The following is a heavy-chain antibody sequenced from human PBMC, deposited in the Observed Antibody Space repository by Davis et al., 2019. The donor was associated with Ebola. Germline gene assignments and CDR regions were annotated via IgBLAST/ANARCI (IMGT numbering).Heavy chain of an antibody. V-gene: IGHV1-69*13. CDR2: IIPIFGTA. CDR3: ARDFEDIVVVPAAITGGYYDY. CDR1: GYTFTGYY. Sequence: SVKVSCKASGYTFTGYYLHWVRQAPGQGLEWMGGIIPIFGTANYAQKFQGRVTITADESTSTAYMELSSLRSEDTAVYYCARDFEDIVVVPAAITGGYYDYWGQGTLVTVSS. J-gene: IGHJ4*02. D-gene: IGHD2-2*02.